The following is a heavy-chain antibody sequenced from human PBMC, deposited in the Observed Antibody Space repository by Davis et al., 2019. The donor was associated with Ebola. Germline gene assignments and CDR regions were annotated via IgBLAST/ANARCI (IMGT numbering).Heavy chain of an antibody. CDR1: GFTFRSYA. V-gene: IGHV3-30-3*01. J-gene: IGHJ6*01. CDR2: VSYDGNSQ. Sequence: PGGSLRLSCAASGFTFRSYAMHWFRQAPGKGLEWVAIVSYDGNSQYYADSVKGRFTMSRDNSKNTVHLQMNSLHQGHIGLPPGTLLQEHLWG. CDR3: TLLQEHL.